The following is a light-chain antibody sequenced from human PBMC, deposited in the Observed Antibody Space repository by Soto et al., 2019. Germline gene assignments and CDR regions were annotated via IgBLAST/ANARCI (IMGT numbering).Light chain of an antibody. CDR2: DAS. Sequence: EIVWTQSKATLSLSLGERATLSCRASQSVSSYLAWYQQKPGQAPRLLIYDASNRATGIPARFSGSGSGTDFTLTISRLEPEDFAVYHCQQYSSSPLTFGGGTIVDIK. J-gene: IGKJ4*01. CDR3: QQYSSSPLT. CDR1: QSVSSY. V-gene: IGKV3-11*01.